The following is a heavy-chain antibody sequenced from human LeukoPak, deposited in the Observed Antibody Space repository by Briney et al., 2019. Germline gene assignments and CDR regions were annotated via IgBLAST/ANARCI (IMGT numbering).Heavy chain of an antibody. J-gene: IGHJ4*02. CDR2: IRYDGSNK. CDR1: GFTFSSYG. V-gene: IGHV3-30*02. CDR3: AKDRGLEYDILTGGGWPSSSGFDY. D-gene: IGHD3-9*01. Sequence: GGSLRLSCAASGFTFSSYGMHWVRQAPGKGLEWVAFIRYDGSNKYYADSVKGRFTISRDNSKNTVYLQMNSLRAEDTAVYYCAKDRGLEYDILTGGGWPSSSGFDYWGQGTLVTVSS.